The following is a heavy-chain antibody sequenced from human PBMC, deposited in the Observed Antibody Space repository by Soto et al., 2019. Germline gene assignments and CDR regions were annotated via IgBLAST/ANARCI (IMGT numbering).Heavy chain of an antibody. J-gene: IGHJ1*01. D-gene: IGHD6-19*01. CDR2: IKSDGRST. CDR3: SSHVSQWRENXXXX. Sequence: EVQLVESGGGLVQPGGSLRLSCAASGFTFSNYWMHWVRQAPGEGLVWVSRIKSDGRSTSDTDFVRVRFTISRDNAKNTVYLQMTSLRAXXXXXXXXSSHVSQWRENXXXXXG. V-gene: IGHV3-74*01. CDR1: GFTFSNYW.